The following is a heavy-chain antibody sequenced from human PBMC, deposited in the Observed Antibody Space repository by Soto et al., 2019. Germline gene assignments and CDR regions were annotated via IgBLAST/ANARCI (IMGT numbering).Heavy chain of an antibody. CDR2: IYYSGST. CDR1: GGSISSYY. D-gene: IGHD3-10*01. J-gene: IGHJ6*02. Sequence: QVQLQESGPGLVKPSETLSLTCTVSGGSISSYYWSWIRQPPGKGLEWIGYIYYSGSTNYNPSLKSRVTISVDTSKNQFSLKLSSVTAADTAVYYCAREGRITMVRGVKERGMDVWGQGTTVTVSS. CDR3: AREGRITMVRGVKERGMDV. V-gene: IGHV4-59*01.